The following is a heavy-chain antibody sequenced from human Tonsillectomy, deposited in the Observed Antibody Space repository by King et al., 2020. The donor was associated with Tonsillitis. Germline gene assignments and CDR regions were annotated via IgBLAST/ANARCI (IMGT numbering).Heavy chain of an antibody. J-gene: IGHJ6*02. D-gene: IGHD5-12*01. CDR2: MNPNSGST. CDR1: GYTFTSHE. V-gene: IGHV1-8*01. Sequence: VQLVESGAEVKKPGASVKVSCEASGYTFTSHEITLVRHVTGQGLEYMGWMNPNSGSTGYTQKLQGRVTMTRDTSISTAYMELSSLRSEDTAVYYCARQFLNSGHYYYYGLDVWGQGTTVIVSS. CDR3: ARQFLNSGHYYYYGLDV.